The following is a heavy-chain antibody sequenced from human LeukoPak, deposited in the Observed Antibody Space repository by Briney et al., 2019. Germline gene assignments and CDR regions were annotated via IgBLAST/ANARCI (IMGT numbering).Heavy chain of an antibody. CDR2: ISSSSSYI. V-gene: IGHV3-21*01. J-gene: IGHJ4*02. CDR1: GFTFSTYA. Sequence: GGSLRLSCAASGFTFSTYAMTWVRQAPGKGLEWVSSISSSSSYIYYADSVKGRFTISRDNAKNSLYLQMNSLRAEDTAVYYCAREKAVAGRYFDYWGQGTLVTVSS. D-gene: IGHD6-19*01. CDR3: AREKAVAGRYFDY.